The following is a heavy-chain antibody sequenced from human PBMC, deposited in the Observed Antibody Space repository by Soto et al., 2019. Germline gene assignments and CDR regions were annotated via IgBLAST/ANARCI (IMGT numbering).Heavy chain of an antibody. CDR3: ARDAEAPYYYGMDV. CDR2: INSDGSST. CDR1: GFTFSSYW. Sequence: EVQLVESGGGLVQPGGSLRLSCAASGFTFSSYWMQWVRQAPGKGLVWLSRINSDGSSTSYVESVKGRFTISRDNAKNMLFLQMNSLRAEDTAVYYCARDAEAPYYYGMDVWGQGTTVTVSS. V-gene: IGHV3-74*01. J-gene: IGHJ6*02.